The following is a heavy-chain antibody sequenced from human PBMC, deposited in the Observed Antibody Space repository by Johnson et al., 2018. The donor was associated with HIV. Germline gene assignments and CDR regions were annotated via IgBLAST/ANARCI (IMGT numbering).Heavy chain of an antibody. CDR1: AFTVSDNS. Sequence: VLLVESGGGLVQPGGSLRLSCAASAFTVSDNSLSWVRQAPGKGLEWVAVIYTGGSTYYADSVTGRFTISSDNSKNTLYLQMTGLRAEDTAVYYCAKGASGSQRRGAFHIWGQGTMVTVSS. D-gene: IGHD1-26*01. V-gene: IGHV3-66*01. J-gene: IGHJ3*02. CDR2: IYTGGST. CDR3: AKGASGSQRRGAFHI.